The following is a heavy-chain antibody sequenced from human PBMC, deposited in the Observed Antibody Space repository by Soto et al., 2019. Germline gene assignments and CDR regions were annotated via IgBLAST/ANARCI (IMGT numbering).Heavy chain of an antibody. CDR2: INHSGST. CDR3: AREKFSVAGNGFGY. V-gene: IGHV4-34*01. D-gene: IGHD2-15*01. J-gene: IGHJ4*02. CDR1: GGSFSGYY. Sequence: QVQLQQWGAGLLKPSETLSLTCAVYGGSFSGYYWSWIRQPPGKGLEWIGEINHSGSTNYNPSLKSRVTISVDTSKNQFSLKLSSVTAADTAVYYCAREKFSVAGNGFGYWGQGTLVTVSS.